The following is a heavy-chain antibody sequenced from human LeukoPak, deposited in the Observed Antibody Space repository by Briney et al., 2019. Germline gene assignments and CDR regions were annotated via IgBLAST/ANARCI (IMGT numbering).Heavy chain of an antibody. CDR3: ASLPYDFWSGYVYFQH. Sequence: KASETLSLTCTVSGYSISSGYYWGWIRQPPGKGLEWIGSIYHSGSTYYNPSLKSRVTISVDTSKNQFSLKLSSVTAADTAVHYCASLPYDFWSGYVYFQHWGQGTLVTVSS. J-gene: IGHJ1*01. CDR2: IYHSGST. CDR1: GYSISSGYY. D-gene: IGHD3-3*01. V-gene: IGHV4-38-2*02.